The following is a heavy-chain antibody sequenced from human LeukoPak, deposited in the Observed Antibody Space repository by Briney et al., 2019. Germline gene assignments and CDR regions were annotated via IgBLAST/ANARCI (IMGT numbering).Heavy chain of an antibody. Sequence: GASVKVSCKASGGTFSSYAISWVRQAPGQGLEWMGGIIPIFGTANYAQKFQGRVTITADESTSTAYMELSSLRSEDTAVYYCARRVGAKYSLSLIYWGQGTLVTVSS. J-gene: IGHJ4*02. V-gene: IGHV1-69*13. CDR1: GGTFSSYA. CDR3: ARRVGAKYSLSLIY. CDR2: IIPIFGTA. D-gene: IGHD1-26*01.